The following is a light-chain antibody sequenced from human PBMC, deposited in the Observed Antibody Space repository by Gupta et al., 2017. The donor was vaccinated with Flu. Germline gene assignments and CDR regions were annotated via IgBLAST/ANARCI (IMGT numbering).Light chain of an antibody. CDR2: GAS. J-gene: IGKJ1*01. V-gene: IGKV3-20*01. CDR3: QQDATAPWT. CDR1: QSVNSNY. Sequence: ELVLTPSPDTLSLSPGERAPLSCRASQSVNSNYLAWYQQKPGQAPRRLIYGASSRATGIPDRFSGSGSGTDFTITISILEHADFAVYYCQQDATAPWTFGLGTKVEIK.